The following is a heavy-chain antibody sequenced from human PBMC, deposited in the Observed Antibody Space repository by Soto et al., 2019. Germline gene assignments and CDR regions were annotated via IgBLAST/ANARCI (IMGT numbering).Heavy chain of an antibody. CDR2: IDPSDSYT. V-gene: IGHV5-10-1*01. CDR3: ATTRLHSSSVALWYYYYGMVV. D-gene: IGHD6-6*01. Sequence: GESLKISCKGSGYSFTSYWISWVRQMPVKGLEWMGRIDPSDSYTNYSPSFQGHVTISADKSISTAYLQWSSLKASDTAMYYCATTRLHSSSVALWYYYYGMVVWGKGTTDSVSS. CDR1: GYSFTSYW. J-gene: IGHJ6*04.